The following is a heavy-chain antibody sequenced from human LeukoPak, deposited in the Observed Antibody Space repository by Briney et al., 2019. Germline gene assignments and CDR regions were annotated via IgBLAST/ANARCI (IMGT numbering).Heavy chain of an antibody. D-gene: IGHD3-22*01. CDR1: GHTLTELS. CDR2: FDPEDGET. J-gene: IGHJ4*02. CDR3: ATARYYYDSSGLYYFDY. Sequence: ASVKVSCKVSGHTLTELSMHWARQAPGKGLEWMGGFDPEDGETIYAQKCQGRVTMTEDTSTDTAYMELSSLRSEDTAVYYCATARYYYDSSGLYYFDYWGQGTLVTVSS. V-gene: IGHV1-24*01.